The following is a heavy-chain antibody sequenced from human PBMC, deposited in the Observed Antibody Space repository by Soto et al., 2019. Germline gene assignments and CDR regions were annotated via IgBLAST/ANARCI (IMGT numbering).Heavy chain of an antibody. D-gene: IGHD3-3*01. CDR1: GGSISSGGYY. CDR3: ARDLRPGFWSGYYALDP. CDR2: IYYSGST. Sequence: SETLSLTCTVSGGSISSGGYYWSWIRQHPGKGLEWIGYIYYSGSTYYNPSLKGRVTISVDTSKNQFSLKLSSVTAADTAVYYCARDLRPGFWSGYYALDPWGQGTLVTVSS. J-gene: IGHJ5*02. V-gene: IGHV4-31*03.